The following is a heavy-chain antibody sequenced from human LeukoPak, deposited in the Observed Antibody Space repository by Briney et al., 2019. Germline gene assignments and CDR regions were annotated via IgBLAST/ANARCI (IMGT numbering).Heavy chain of an antibody. J-gene: IGHJ3*02. CDR3: ARAGHVITMIVVLDAFDI. D-gene: IGHD3-22*01. CDR1: GFTFSSYE. V-gene: IGHV3-48*03. CDR2: ISSSGSTI. Sequence: GGSLRLSCAASGFTFSSYEMNWVRQAPGKGLEWLSYISSSGSTIYYADSVKGRYTISRDNAKSSLYLQMNTLRAEDTAVYYCARAGHVITMIVVLDAFDIWGQGTMVTVSS.